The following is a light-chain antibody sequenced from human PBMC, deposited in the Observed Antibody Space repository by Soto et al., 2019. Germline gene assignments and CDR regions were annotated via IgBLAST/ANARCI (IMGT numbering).Light chain of an antibody. CDR3: QHYGSSRT. V-gene: IGKV3-20*01. J-gene: IGKJ1*01. CDR2: NVS. CDR1: QSFSSSY. Sequence: EIVLTQSPGTLSLSPGERATLSCRASQSFSSSYLAWYQQKPGQAPRLLIYNVSSRATGIPDRFSGSGSGTDFTLTISRLEPEDFAVYYCQHYGSSRTFGQGTKVEIK.